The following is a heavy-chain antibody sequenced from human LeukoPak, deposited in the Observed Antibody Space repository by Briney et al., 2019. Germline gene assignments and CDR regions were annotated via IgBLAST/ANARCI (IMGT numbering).Heavy chain of an antibody. CDR3: ARDSYGSGSSNFDY. Sequence: GASVKVSCKASGYTFTTYVMHWVRQAPGQRLEWMGWINAGNGNTKYSQKFQGKITITRDTSASTAYMGMSSLRSEDTAVYYCARDSYGSGSSNFDYWGQGTLVTVSS. J-gene: IGHJ4*02. CDR1: GYTFTTYV. CDR2: INAGNGNT. V-gene: IGHV1-3*01. D-gene: IGHD3-10*01.